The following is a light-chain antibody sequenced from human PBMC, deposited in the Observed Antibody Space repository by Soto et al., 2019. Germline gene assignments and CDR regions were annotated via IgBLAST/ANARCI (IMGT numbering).Light chain of an antibody. J-gene: IGKJ5*01. CDR1: QSVSSS. CDR3: QQYNNWLYN. V-gene: IGKV3-15*01. CDR2: GPS. Sequence: EIVMTPSPATLSVSPLEIATLSFRASQSVSSSLAWYQQRPGQAPRLLIYGPSTRATGIPARFSGSGSGTEFTLTISSLQSEDFAVYYCQQYNNWLYNFGQGTRLEIK.